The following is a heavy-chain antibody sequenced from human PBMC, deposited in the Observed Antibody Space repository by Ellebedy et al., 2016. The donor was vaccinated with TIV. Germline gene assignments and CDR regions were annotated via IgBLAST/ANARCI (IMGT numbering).Heavy chain of an antibody. Sequence: AASVKVSCKVSRYSLTEFSMHWVRQAPGQGLEWMGGIIPIFGTANYAQKFQGRVTITADESTSPAYMEMSSLRYDDTAVYYCATSGRVAVTTTFDYWGQGTLVTVSS. J-gene: IGHJ4*02. CDR2: IIPIFGTA. CDR1: RYSLTEFS. CDR3: ATSGRVAVTTTFDY. V-gene: IGHV1-69*13. D-gene: IGHD4-17*01.